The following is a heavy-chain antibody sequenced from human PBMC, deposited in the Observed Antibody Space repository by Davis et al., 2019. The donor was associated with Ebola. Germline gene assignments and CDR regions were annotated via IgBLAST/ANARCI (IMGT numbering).Heavy chain of an antibody. Sequence: ESLKISCAASDFRFSSYGMNWVRQAPGKGLEWIGYIYYSGSTHYNPSLKSRVTISVDTSKNQFSLKLSSVTAADTAMYYCARGPIAVAGTYGAFFDYWDQGTLVTVPS. CDR3: ARGPIAVAGTYGAFFDY. J-gene: IGHJ4*02. CDR2: IYYSGST. V-gene: IGHV4-59*01. CDR1: DFRFSSYG. D-gene: IGHD6-19*01.